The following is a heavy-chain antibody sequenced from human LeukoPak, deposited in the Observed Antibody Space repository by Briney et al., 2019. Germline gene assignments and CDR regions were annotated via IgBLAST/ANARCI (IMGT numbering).Heavy chain of an antibody. CDR3: ARDYPSSDDAFDI. D-gene: IGHD3-10*01. Sequence: VSVKVSCKASGYTFTSYAMHWVRQAPGQRLEWMGWINAGNGNTKYSQKFQGRVTITRDTSASTAYMELSSLRSEDTAVYYCARDYPSSDDAFDIWGQGTMVTVSS. CDR2: INAGNGNT. V-gene: IGHV1-3*01. CDR1: GYTFTSYA. J-gene: IGHJ3*02.